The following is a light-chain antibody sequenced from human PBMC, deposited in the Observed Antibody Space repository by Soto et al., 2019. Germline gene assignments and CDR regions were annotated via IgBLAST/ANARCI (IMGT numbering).Light chain of an antibody. Sequence: ENVLTQSPATLSLSPGEGATLSCRASESVWTDLAWYQQKPGQPPRLLIYDVSVRATGVPARFSGSGSGTDFTLTISSHEPEDFAVYYFQQRDSWPLTFGGGTKVEIK. CDR2: DVS. V-gene: IGKV3-11*01. CDR1: ESVWTD. J-gene: IGKJ4*01. CDR3: QQRDSWPLT.